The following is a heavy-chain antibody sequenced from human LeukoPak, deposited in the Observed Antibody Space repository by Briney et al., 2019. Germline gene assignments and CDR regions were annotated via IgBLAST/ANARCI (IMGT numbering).Heavy chain of an antibody. Sequence: SETLSLTCTVSGGSISTYYWSWIRQPPGKGLEWIGYIYYTGSTNYNPSLKSRVTISVDASKNQFSLKLSSVTAADTAVYYCARDRGDGYDYFWDYWGQGTLVTVSS. V-gene: IGHV4-59*01. J-gene: IGHJ4*02. CDR3: ARDRGDGYDYFWDY. CDR1: GGSISTYY. D-gene: IGHD5-12*01. CDR2: IYYTGST.